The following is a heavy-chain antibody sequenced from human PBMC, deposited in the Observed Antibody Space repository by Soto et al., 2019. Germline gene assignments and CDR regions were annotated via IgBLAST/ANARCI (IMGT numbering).Heavy chain of an antibody. CDR1: GLTFSSNA. Sequence: GGSLRLSCAASGLTFSSNAMSWVRQAPGKGLEWVSGISDSGGSTYYADSVKGRFTISRDNSKNTLYLQMNSLRAEDTAVYYCAKDESRVVVPDNWFDSWGQGTLVTVSS. D-gene: IGHD3-22*01. CDR3: AKDESRVVVPDNWFDS. CDR2: ISDSGGST. J-gene: IGHJ5*01. V-gene: IGHV3-23*01.